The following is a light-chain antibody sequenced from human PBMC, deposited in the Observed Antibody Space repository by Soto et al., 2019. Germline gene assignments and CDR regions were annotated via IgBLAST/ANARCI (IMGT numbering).Light chain of an antibody. J-gene: IGKJ1*01. CDR3: QQYDNLPRT. CDR1: QTISSW. CDR2: DAA. Sequence: DIQMTQSPSTLSGCVGERVTITCRASQTISSWLAWYQQKPGQAPKLLMYDAANLETGVPSRFSGSGSGTDFTFTISSLQPEDIATYYCQQYDNLPRTFGQGTKVDIK. V-gene: IGKV1-33*01.